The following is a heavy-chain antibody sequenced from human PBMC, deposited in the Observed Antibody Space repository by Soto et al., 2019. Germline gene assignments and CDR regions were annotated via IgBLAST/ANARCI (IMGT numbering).Heavy chain of an antibody. CDR1: GDSVFSNSAA. CDR2: TYYRSKWYN. V-gene: IGHV6-1*01. CDR3: ARRGGRGGPGQRSDYYYYAMDV. D-gene: IGHD3-16*01. J-gene: IGHJ6*02. Sequence: QVQLQQSGPGLVKPSQTLSLTCAISGDSVFSNSAAWIWIRQSPSRGLEWLGRTYYRSKWYNDYSVSAKSRITAYPDTSKNQFSLQRKSVPPEDTAVYYCARRGGRGGPGQRSDYYYYAMDVWGQGTTVAVSS.